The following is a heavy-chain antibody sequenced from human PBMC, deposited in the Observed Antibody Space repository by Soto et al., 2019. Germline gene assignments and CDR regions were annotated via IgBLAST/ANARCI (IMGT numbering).Heavy chain of an antibody. V-gene: IGHV3-74*01. D-gene: IGHD3-10*01. CDR2: ITDDGSTT. J-gene: IGHJ4*02. Sequence: GGSLRLSCETSGFIFSMYWMHWVRQVPGKGPQWVARITDDGSTTYYAASVEGRFTISGDNAKNALYLQMTSLRADDTAVYYCTRGPRPTSIGTGAFWGQGTLVTVSS. CDR1: GFIFSMYW. CDR3: TRGPRPTSIGTGAF.